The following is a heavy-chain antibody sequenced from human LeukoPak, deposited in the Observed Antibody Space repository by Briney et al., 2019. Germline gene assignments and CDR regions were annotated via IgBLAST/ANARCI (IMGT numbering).Heavy chain of an antibody. CDR3: ASAVPTAPEYFQH. CDR2: ISYDGSNK. CDR1: GFTFSSYP. Sequence: PGGSLRLSCAASGFTFSSYPMHWVRQAPGKGLEWVAVISYDGSNKYYPDSVKGRFTISRDNSKNTLYLQMNSLRAEDTAVYYCASAVPTAPEYFQHWGQGTLVTVSS. V-gene: IGHV3-30-3*01. J-gene: IGHJ1*01. D-gene: IGHD2-2*01.